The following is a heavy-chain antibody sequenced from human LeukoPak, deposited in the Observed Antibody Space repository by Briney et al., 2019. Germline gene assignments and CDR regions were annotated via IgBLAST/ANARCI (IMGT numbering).Heavy chain of an antibody. CDR1: GGSISTYY. CDR2: ICHSGNT. D-gene: IGHD6-6*01. CDR3: ARGGAPRLHFQN. V-gene: IGHV4-59*01. Sequence: PSETLSLTCTVSGGSISTYYWNWIRQPPGKGLEWIGYICHSGNTNYNPSLQSRVTISVDTSKNQFSLNLRSVTAADTAVYYCARGGAPRLHFQNWGQGTLVTVSS. J-gene: IGHJ1*01.